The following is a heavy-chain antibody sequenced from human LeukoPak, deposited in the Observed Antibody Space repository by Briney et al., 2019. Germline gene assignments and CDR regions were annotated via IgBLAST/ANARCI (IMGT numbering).Heavy chain of an antibody. Sequence: GGSLRLSCTASGFTFGDYAMSWVRQAPGKGLEWVGFIRSKAYGGTTEYAASVKGRFTISRDDSKSIAYLQMNSLKTEDTAVYYCTRVNSPSSGWYVRYYYYYGMDVWGKGTTVTVSS. CDR2: IRSKAYGGTT. CDR1: GFTFGDYA. D-gene: IGHD6-19*01. CDR3: TRVNSPSSGWYVRYYYYYGMDV. J-gene: IGHJ6*04. V-gene: IGHV3-49*04.